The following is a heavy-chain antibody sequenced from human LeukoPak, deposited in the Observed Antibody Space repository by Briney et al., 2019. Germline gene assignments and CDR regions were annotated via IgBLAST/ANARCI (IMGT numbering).Heavy chain of an antibody. V-gene: IGHV3-30*18. D-gene: IGHD3-3*01. CDR1: GFTFSKYT. CDR3: AKDKDDFWSGYCNY. Sequence: GGSLRLSCVASGFTFSKYTMSWVRQAPGKGLEWVAVISYDGSNKYYADSVKGRFTISRDNSKNTLYLQMNSLRAEDTAVYYCAKDKDDFWSGYCNYWGQGTLVTVSS. CDR2: ISYDGSNK. J-gene: IGHJ4*02.